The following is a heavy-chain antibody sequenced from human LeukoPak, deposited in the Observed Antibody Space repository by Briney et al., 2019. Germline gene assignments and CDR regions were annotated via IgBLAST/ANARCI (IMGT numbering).Heavy chain of an antibody. CDR1: RYSISSGHY. Sequence: PSETLSLTCTVSRYSISSGHYWGWIRQPPGKGLEWSGNIYHTGTTHYNPSLWSRVTISVDTSKNQFSLRLSSLTAADTAVYYCARLRLGAPGPSNYFDYWGQGTLVTVSS. CDR3: ARLRLGAPGPSNYFDY. J-gene: IGHJ4*02. CDR2: IYHTGTT. V-gene: IGHV4-38-2*02. D-gene: IGHD3-16*01.